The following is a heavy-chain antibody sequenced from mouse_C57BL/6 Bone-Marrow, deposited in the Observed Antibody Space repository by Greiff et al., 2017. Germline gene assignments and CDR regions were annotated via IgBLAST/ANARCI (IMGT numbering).Heavy chain of an antibody. D-gene: IGHD3-3*01. J-gene: IGHJ2*01. CDR3: EGSYY. Sequence: QVQLKQPGADLVKPGASVMLSCKASGYTFTSYWMHWVKQRPGQGFECIGMIHPNSGSTNYNEKFKSKATLTVDKSSSTAYMQLSSLPFENSAVYCCEGSYYWGQGTTLTVYS. V-gene: IGHV1-64*01. CDR1: GYTFTSYW. CDR2: IHPNSGST.